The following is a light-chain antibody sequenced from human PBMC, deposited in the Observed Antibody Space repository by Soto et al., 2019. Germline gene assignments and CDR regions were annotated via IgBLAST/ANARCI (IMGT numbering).Light chain of an antibody. CDR2: GAS. J-gene: IGKJ4*01. CDR1: QGFSNS. CDR3: QKYDSAPLT. V-gene: IGKV1-27*01. Sequence: DIQMTQSPSSLTASVGDRVTISCRASQGFSNSLAWYQQKPGKVPTLLIYGASILQSGVQSRFSGSGSGTEFTLSISSLQPEDVATYYRQKYDSAPLTFGGGTKVEIK.